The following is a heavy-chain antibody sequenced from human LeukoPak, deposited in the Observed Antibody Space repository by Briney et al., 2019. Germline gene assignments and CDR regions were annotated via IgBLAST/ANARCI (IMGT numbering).Heavy chain of an antibody. Sequence: GGSLRLSCAASGFTFSSYGMHWVRQAPGKGLEWVAFIRYDGSNKYYADSVKGRFTISRDNSKNTLYLQMNSLRAEDTAVYYCAKRGLRSGSYYRAWVFDYWGQGTLVTVSS. CDR1: GFTFSSYG. V-gene: IGHV3-30*02. D-gene: IGHD1-26*01. CDR3: AKRGLRSGSYYRAWVFDY. J-gene: IGHJ4*02. CDR2: IRYDGSNK.